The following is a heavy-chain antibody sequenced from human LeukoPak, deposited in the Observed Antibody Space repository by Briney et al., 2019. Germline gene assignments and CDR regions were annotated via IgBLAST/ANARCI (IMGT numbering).Heavy chain of an antibody. CDR3: ARAYYDSSGYYYYGMDV. CDR1: GFTFSSYS. D-gene: IGHD3-22*01. J-gene: IGHJ6*02. Sequence: GESLRLSCAASGFTFSSYSMNWVRQAPGKGLEWGSSISSSSSYIYYADSVKGRFTISRDNAKNSLYLQMNSLRAEDTAVYYCARAYYDSSGYYYYGMDVWGQGTTVTVSS. CDR2: ISSSSSYI. V-gene: IGHV3-21*01.